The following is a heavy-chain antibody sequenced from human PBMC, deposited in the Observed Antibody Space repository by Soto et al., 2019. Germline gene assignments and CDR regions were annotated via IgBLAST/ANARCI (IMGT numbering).Heavy chain of an antibody. J-gene: IGHJ5*02. V-gene: IGHV1-69*13. CDR3: AREVTIFGVVIQNWFDP. CDR2: IIPIFGTA. Sequence: SVKVSCKASGGTFSSYAISWVRQAPRQGLEWMGGIIPIFGTANYAQKFQGRVTITADESTSTAYMELSSLRSEDTAVYYCAREVTIFGVVIQNWFDPWGQGTLVTAPQ. D-gene: IGHD3-3*01. CDR1: GGTFSSYA.